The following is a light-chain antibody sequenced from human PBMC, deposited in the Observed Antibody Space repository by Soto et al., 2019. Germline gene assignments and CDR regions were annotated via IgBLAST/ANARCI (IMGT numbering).Light chain of an antibody. J-gene: IGKJ4*01. CDR1: QSVSSY. CDR3: QQRSNWPLT. CDR2: DSS. V-gene: IGKV3-11*01. Sequence: EIVLTQFPATLSLSPGDGATLSCRASQSVSSYLAWYQQKRGQAPRLLIYDSSNRATGIPARFSGSGSGTDFSRTISSLEPEDFAVYYCQQRSNWPLTFGGGTKVEIK.